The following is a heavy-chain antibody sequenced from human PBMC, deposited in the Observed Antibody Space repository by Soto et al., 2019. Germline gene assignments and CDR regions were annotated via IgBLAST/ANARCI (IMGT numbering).Heavy chain of an antibody. CDR1: GYTFTSYG. J-gene: IGHJ4*02. Sequence: ASVKVSCKASGYTFTSYGISWVRQAPGQGLEWMGWISAYNGNTNYAQKLQGRVTMTTDTSTSTAYMELRSLISDDTAVFYCARAFTYYYDSSGYYGLDYWGQGTLVTVSS. CDR3: ARAFTYYYDSSGYYGLDY. V-gene: IGHV1-18*01. D-gene: IGHD3-22*01. CDR2: ISAYNGNT.